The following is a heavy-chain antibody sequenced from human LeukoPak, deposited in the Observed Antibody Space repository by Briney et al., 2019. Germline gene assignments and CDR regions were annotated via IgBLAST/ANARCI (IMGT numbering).Heavy chain of an antibody. V-gene: IGHV1-46*01. CDR3: ARAVDYYFGSGSYSSTFDY. J-gene: IGHJ4*02. CDR2: INPSGGST. CDR1: GYTFTSYY. D-gene: IGHD3-10*01. Sequence: ASVKVSCKASGYTFTSYYMHWVRQAPGQGLEWMGIINPSGGSTSYAQKFQGRVTMTTDTSTSTAYMELRSLRSDDTAVYYCARAVDYYFGSGSYSSTFDYWGQGTLVTVSS.